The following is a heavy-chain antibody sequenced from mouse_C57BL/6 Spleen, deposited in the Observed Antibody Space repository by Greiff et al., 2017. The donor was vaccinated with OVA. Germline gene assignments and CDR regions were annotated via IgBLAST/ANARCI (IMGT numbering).Heavy chain of an antibody. CDR2: INPSSGYT. CDR3: ARGTGTYYYAMDY. J-gene: IGHJ4*01. V-gene: IGHV1-4*01. CDR1: GYTFTSYT. Sequence: QVQLKQSGAELARPGASVKMSCKASGYTFTSYTMHWVKQRPGQGLEWIGYINPSSGYTKYNQKFKDKATLTADKSSSTAYMQLSSLTSEDSAVYYCARGTGTYYYAMDYWGQGTSVTVSS. D-gene: IGHD4-1*01.